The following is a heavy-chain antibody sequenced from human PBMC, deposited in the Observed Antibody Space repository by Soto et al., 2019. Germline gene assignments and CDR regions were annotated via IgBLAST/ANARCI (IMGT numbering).Heavy chain of an antibody. CDR1: GGSISSSSYY. D-gene: IGHD3-10*01. Sequence: QLQLQESGPGLVKPSETLSLTCTVSGGSISSSSYYWGWIRQPPGKGLEWIGSIYYSGSTYYNPSLKSRVAISVDTSKNQFSLKLSSVTAADTAVYYCAETYHYGSGSPIQFDYWGQRTLVTVSS. V-gene: IGHV4-39*01. CDR2: IYYSGST. CDR3: AETYHYGSGSPIQFDY. J-gene: IGHJ4*02.